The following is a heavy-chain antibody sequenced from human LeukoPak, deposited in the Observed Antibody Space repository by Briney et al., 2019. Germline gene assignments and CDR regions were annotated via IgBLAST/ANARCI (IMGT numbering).Heavy chain of an antibody. V-gene: IGHV4-30-4*01. CDR1: GGSVSSGDYY. CDR2: IYYSGST. J-gene: IGHJ4*02. CDR3: AREGGYCSSTSCSEYYFDY. Sequence: PSETLSLTCTVSGGSVSSGDYYWSWIRQPPGKGLEWIGYIYYSGSTYYNPPLKSRVTISVDTSKNQFSLKLSSVTAADTAVYYCAREGGYCSSTSCSEYYFDYWGQGTLVTVSS. D-gene: IGHD2-2*01.